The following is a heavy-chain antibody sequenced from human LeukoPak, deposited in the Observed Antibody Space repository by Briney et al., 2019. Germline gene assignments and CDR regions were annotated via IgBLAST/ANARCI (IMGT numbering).Heavy chain of an antibody. CDR3: ARGYSSGYFDY. D-gene: IGHD3-22*01. CDR1: GFTFSSYG. J-gene: IGHJ4*02. V-gene: IGHV3-33*01. CDR2: IWYDGSNK. Sequence: PGGSLRLSCAASGFTFSSYGMHWVRQAPGRGLEWVAVIWYDGSNKYYADSVKGRFTISRDNPKNTLYLQMNSLRAEDTAVYYCARGYSSGYFDYWGQGTLVTVSS.